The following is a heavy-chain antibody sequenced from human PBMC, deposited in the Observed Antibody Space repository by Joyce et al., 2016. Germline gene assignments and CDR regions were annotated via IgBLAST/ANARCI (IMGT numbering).Heavy chain of an antibody. J-gene: IGHJ6*02. CDR3: AIRYGSSSFQYYYGMDV. V-gene: IGHV1-69*06. CDR2: INPSFGTP. D-gene: IGHD3-10*01. CDR1: GGTFSSYA. Sequence: QVQLVQSGAEVKKPGSSVKVSCKASGGTFSSYAISWVRQAPGQGLEWVGGINPSFGTPNDAPKFQGRVTIAADRFTSTAYRELSSLRSEETAVYYCAIRYGSSSFQYYYGMDVWGQGTTVIVSS.